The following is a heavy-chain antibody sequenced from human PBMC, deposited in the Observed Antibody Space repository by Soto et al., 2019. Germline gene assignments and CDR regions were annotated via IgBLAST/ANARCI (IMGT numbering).Heavy chain of an antibody. CDR2: INQDGSGK. CDR1: GFTFGNYW. V-gene: IGHV3-7*01. CDR3: ARVFCSDDNCYQDRPSDI. D-gene: IGHD2-15*01. Sequence: SGGSLRLSCAASGFTFGNYWISWVRQAPGKGLEWLANINQDGSGKYYVDSVKGRFTISRDNAKNSLYLQMNSLRAEDTAVFYCARVFCSDDNCYQDRPSDIWGQGTMVTVSS. J-gene: IGHJ3*02.